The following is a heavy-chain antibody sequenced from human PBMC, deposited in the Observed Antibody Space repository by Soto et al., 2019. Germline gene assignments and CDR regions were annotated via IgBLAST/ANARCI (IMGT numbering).Heavy chain of an antibody. CDR2: IHYTGNT. Sequence: SETLSLTCTVSSGSISSYYWSWIRQPPGKGLEWIGYIHYTGNTNSNPSLKGRVTLSIDPSWNQFSLKLRSVTAADTAVYYCAAGDYLTDFWPGHYYYLDFWGQGTLVTVSS. J-gene: IGHJ4*02. CDR1: SGSISSYY. V-gene: IGHV4-59*01. D-gene: IGHD3-3*01. CDR3: AAGDYLTDFWPGHYYYLDF.